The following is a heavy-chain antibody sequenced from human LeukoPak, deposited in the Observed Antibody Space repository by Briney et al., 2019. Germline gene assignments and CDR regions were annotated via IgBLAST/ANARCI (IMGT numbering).Heavy chain of an antibody. V-gene: IGHV1-46*03. CDR3: ARKVDKAMDGSNWFDP. D-gene: IGHD5-18*01. J-gene: IGHJ5*02. CDR2: IYPSDGTT. CDR1: GYTFTGYY. Sequence: GASVKVSCKASGYTFTGYYMHWVRQAPGQGLEWMGIIYPSDGTTRYAQKFQGRVTMTTDTSTSTVYMELGSLTSEDTAVYYCARKVDKAMDGSNWFDPWGQGTLVTVSS.